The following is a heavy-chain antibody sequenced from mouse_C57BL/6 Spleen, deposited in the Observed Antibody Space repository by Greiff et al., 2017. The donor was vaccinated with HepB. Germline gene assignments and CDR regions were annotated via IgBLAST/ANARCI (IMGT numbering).Heavy chain of an antibody. CDR3: ARSPCDYASWFAY. D-gene: IGHD2-4*01. CDR2: IHPNSGST. V-gene: IGHV1-64*01. Sequence: VQLQQPGAELVKPGASVKLSCKASGYTFTSYWMRWVKQRPGQGLEWIGMIHPNSGSTNYNEKFKSKATLTVDKSSSTAYMQLSSLTSEDSAVYYCARSPCDYASWFAYWGQGTLVTVSA. CDR1: GYTFTSYW. J-gene: IGHJ3*01.